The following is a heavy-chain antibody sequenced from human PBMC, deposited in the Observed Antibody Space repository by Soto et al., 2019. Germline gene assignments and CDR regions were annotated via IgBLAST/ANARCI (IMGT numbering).Heavy chain of an antibody. Sequence: ASVKVSCKASGYTFTSYAMHWVRQAPGQRLEWMGWINAGNGNTKYSQKFQGRVTITRDTSASTAYMELSSLRSEDTAVYYCERGGARVWSGYPDNYYYYYMDVWGKGTTVTLSS. V-gene: IGHV1-3*01. CDR3: ERGGARVWSGYPDNYYYYYMDV. J-gene: IGHJ6*03. CDR2: INAGNGNT. D-gene: IGHD3-3*01. CDR1: GYTFTSYA.